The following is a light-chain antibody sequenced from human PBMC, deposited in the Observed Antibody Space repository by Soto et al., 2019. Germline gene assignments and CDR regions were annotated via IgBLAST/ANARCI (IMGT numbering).Light chain of an antibody. CDR2: EAS. V-gene: IGKV1-5*03. CDR1: QTISSW. CDR3: QHYSSYSEA. J-gene: IGKJ1*01. Sequence: DIQMTQSPSTLSGSVGDRVTISCRASQTISSWLAWYQQKPGKAPRLLIYEASTLDTGVPSRFSGSGSGTEFTLTISSLQPEDFAAYYCQHYSSYSEAFGQGTKVELK.